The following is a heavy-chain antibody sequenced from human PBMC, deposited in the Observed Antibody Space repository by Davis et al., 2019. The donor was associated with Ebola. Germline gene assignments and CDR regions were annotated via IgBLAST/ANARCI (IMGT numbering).Heavy chain of an antibody. J-gene: IGHJ4*02. CDR3: ARQSSSSWGDY. D-gene: IGHD6-6*01. CDR2: ISAYNGNT. CDR1: GSTFTGYY. Sequence: AASVKVSCKASGSTFTGYYMHWVRQAPGQGLEWMGWISAYNGNTNYAQKLQGRVTMTTETSTSTAYMELRSLRSDDTAVYYCARQSSSSWGDYWGQGTLVTVSS. V-gene: IGHV1-18*04.